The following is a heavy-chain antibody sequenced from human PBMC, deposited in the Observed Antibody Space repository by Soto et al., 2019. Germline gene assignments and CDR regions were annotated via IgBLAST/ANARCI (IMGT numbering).Heavy chain of an antibody. D-gene: IGHD3-9*01. CDR2: IYHSGST. Sequence: QVQLQESGPGLVKPSGTLSLTCAVSGGSISSSNWWSWVRQPPGKGLEWIGEIYHSGSTNYNPSPKSRVPLSVDKSKNQSSLKLSSVTAADTAVYYCARDYDILTGYYNYYYYGMDVWGQGTTVTVSS. J-gene: IGHJ6*02. V-gene: IGHV4-4*02. CDR3: ARDYDILTGYYNYYYYGMDV. CDR1: GGSISSSNW.